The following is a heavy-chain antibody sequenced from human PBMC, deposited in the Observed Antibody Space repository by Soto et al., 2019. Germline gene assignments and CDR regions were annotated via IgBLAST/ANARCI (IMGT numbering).Heavy chain of an antibody. D-gene: IGHD2-21*02. J-gene: IGHJ5*02. CDR2: VYHTGDT. CDR1: GGTVASSHW. Sequence: QVHPQESGPRLVKPSGSLSLTCGVSGGTVASSHWWSWVRQSPGGGLEWIGNVYHTGDTNFNPSLQSRVTISVDKSNNQFSLRLNSLTAADTAVYFCAREIVTAGGNNYFDPWGPGTLVTVSS. V-gene: IGHV4-4*02. CDR3: AREIVTAGGNNYFDP.